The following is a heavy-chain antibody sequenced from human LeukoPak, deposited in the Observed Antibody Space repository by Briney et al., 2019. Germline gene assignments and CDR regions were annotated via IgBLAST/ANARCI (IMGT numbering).Heavy chain of an antibody. Sequence: APVKISCKASGYIFTGYYIHCVRQAPGQRLEWMGWIKPNTADTKYAQNFRGRVTMTRDTSTSTAYMELSRLTSDDTAVYHCAREGDGYNYFDYWGQGTLVTVSS. CDR3: AREGDGYNYFDY. CDR1: GYIFTGYY. D-gene: IGHD5-24*01. J-gene: IGHJ4*02. CDR2: IKPNTADT. V-gene: IGHV1-2*02.